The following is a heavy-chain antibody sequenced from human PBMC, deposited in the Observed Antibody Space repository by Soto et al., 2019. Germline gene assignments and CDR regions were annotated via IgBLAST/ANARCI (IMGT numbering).Heavy chain of an antibody. D-gene: IGHD3-3*01. CDR3: AKGGRLESTDY. J-gene: IGHJ4*02. Sequence: EAQLLESGGGLVQPGGSLRLSCAASGFTFSNYGMSWVRQVPGKGLEWVSYISKSGGTIYYAGSVKGRFTISRDNSKNTLILQMNSLRAEDTAVYYCAKGGRLESTDYWGQGTLVTVSS. CDR2: ISKSGGTI. CDR1: GFTFSNYG. V-gene: IGHV3-23*01.